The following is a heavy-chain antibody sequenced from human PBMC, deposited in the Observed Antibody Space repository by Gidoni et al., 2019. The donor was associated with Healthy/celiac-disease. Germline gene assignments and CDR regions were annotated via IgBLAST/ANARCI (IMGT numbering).Heavy chain of an antibody. CDR3: AREVDTAAGTQVDY. CDR1: GFTFSSYG. J-gene: IGHJ4*02. D-gene: IGHD6-13*01. Sequence: QVQLVESGGGVVQPGRSLRLSCAASGFTFSSYGMHWVRQAPGKGLEWVAVIWYDGSNKYYADSVKGRFTISRDNSKNTLYLQMNSLRAEDTAVYYCAREVDTAAGTQVDYWGQGTLVTVSS. CDR2: IWYDGSNK. V-gene: IGHV3-33*01.